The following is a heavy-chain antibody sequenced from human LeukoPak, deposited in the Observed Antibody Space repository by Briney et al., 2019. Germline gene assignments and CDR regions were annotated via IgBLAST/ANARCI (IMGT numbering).Heavy chain of an antibody. CDR2: IHYSGST. J-gene: IGHJ4*02. Sequence: SETLSLTCTVSGGSISSHFWSWIRQRPGKGLEWIGYIHYSGSTNYNPSLKSRVTISVDTSKNQFSLRLSSVTAADTAVHYCARDGYSGSSLIDYWGQGTLVTVSS. CDR3: ARDGYSGSSLIDY. V-gene: IGHV4-59*11. D-gene: IGHD1-26*01. CDR1: GGSISSHF.